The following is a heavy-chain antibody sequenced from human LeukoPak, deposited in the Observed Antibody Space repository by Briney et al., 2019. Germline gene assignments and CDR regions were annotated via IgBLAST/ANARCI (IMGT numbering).Heavy chain of an antibody. Sequence: PGGSLRLSCAASTFTSSSYSMNWVRQAPGKGLEWVSSISSSSSYIYYVDSVKGRFTISRDNAKNSLYLQMNSLRAEDTAVYYCARGSRDYGSGSYPTYWGQGTLVTVSS. CDR3: ARGSRDYGSGSYPTY. CDR1: TFTSSSYS. D-gene: IGHD3-10*01. CDR2: ISSSSSYI. V-gene: IGHV3-21*01. J-gene: IGHJ4*02.